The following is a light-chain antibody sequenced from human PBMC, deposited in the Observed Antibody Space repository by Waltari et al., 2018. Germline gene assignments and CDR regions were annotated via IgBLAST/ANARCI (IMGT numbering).Light chain of an antibody. CDR2: EVT. V-gene: IGLV2-23*02. CDR3: CSYAGGGTWV. CDR1: SRYVGTYPH. Sequence: QSALTHPASVSVSPGQSITLSRSGSSRYVGTYPHVSWYQQPPGEAPKLRIYEVTLRPSGVSDRFSGSKSGNTASLTISGLQAEDEAYYYCCSYAGGGTWVFGGGTKLTVL. J-gene: IGLJ3*02.